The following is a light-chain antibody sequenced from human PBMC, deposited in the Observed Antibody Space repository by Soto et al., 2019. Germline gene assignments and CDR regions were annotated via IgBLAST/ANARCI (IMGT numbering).Light chain of an antibody. Sequence: QSALTQPPSASGSPGQSVTISCTGTSSDVGAYHYVSWYQQHPGEAPTLIIYEVSQRPSGVPDRFSGSKSGNTASLTVSGLQADDEADYYCSSYAGTNNYVFGTGTKVTVL. CDR2: EVS. CDR3: SSYAGTNNYV. V-gene: IGLV2-8*01. J-gene: IGLJ1*01. CDR1: SSDVGAYHY.